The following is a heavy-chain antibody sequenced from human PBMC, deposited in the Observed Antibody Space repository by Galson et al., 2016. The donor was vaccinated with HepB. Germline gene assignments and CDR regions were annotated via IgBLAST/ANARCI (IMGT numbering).Heavy chain of an antibody. CDR1: GFIFSSYE. D-gene: IGHD4/OR15-4a*01. CDR3: ARDMVGGSPDYFDY. V-gene: IGHV3-48*03. J-gene: IGHJ4*02. CDR2: ISSSGSTI. Sequence: SLRLSCAASGFIFSSYEMNWVRQAPGKGLEWVSYISSSGSTIYYADSVKGRFTISRDNSKNALFLQINSLRAEDTAVYYCARDMVGGSPDYFDYWGKGTTVTVSS.